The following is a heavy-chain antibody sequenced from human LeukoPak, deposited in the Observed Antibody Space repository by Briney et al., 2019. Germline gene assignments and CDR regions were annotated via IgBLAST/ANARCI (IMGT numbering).Heavy chain of an antibody. CDR3: LRAPAAY. V-gene: IGHV3-73*01. CDR2: IRSKTNSYAT. CDR1: GFTFSGSA. Sequence: PGGSLRLSCAASGFTFSGSAMHWVRQASGKGLEWVGRIRSKTNSYATAYAASVKGRFTISRDDSKNTAYLQMNSLKTEDTAVYYCLRAPAAYWGQGTLVTVSS. J-gene: IGHJ4*02. D-gene: IGHD4-17*01.